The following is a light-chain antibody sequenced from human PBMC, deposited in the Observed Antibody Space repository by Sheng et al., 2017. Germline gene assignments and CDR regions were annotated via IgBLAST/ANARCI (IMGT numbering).Light chain of an antibody. CDR1: QGITNY. CDR3: QQRRSWPPLT. V-gene: IGKV1-27*01. Sequence: GDRVTVTCRTSQGITNYLAWYQQKPGKAPKLLIYAASTSQSGVPSRFSGSGSGTDFTLTISSLQPEDFAVYYCQQRRSWPPLTFGGGTKVEI. CDR2: AAS. J-gene: IGKJ4*01.